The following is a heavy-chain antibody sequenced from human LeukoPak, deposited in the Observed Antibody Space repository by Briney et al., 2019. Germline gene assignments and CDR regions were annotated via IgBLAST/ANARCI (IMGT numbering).Heavy chain of an antibody. CDR3: ARDLQPFGGVIATALY. CDR1: GYTFTSYG. D-gene: IGHD3-16*02. CDR2: ISAYNGNT. J-gene: IGHJ4*02. V-gene: IGHV1-18*01. Sequence: ASVKVSCKASGYTFTSYGISWVRQAPGQGLEWMGWISAYNGNTNYAQKLQGRVTMTTDTSTSTAYMELRSLRSDDTAVYYCARDLQPFGGVIATALYWGQGTLVTVSS.